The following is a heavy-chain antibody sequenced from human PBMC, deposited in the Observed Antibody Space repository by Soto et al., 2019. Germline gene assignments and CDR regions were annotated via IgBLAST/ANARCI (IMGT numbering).Heavy chain of an antibody. V-gene: IGHV4-31*03. Sequence: QVQLQESGPGLVKPSQTLSLTCTVSGGSINSGGYYWSWIRQHPGKGLEWIGYIYYSGSTYYNPFLKSRVTISVDTSKSQFSLKLSSVTAADTAVYYCARVRCSSTSPTFDYWGQGALVTVSS. J-gene: IGHJ4*02. CDR3: ARVRCSSTSPTFDY. CDR1: GGSINSGGYY. D-gene: IGHD6-6*01. CDR2: IYYSGST.